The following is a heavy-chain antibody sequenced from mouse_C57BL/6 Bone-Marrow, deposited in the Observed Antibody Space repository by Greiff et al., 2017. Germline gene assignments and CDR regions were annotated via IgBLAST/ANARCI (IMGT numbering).Heavy chain of an antibody. CDR3: ARGGVYYSNYLFAY. J-gene: IGHJ3*01. Sequence: EVMLVESGPELVKPGDSVKISCKASGYSFTGYFMNWVMQSHGKSLEWIGRINPYNGDNFYNQKFKGKATLTVDKSSSTAHMELRSLTSEDSAVYYCARGGVYYSNYLFAYWGQGTLVTVSA. V-gene: IGHV1-20*01. CDR2: INPYNGDN. CDR1: GYSFTGYF. D-gene: IGHD2-5*01.